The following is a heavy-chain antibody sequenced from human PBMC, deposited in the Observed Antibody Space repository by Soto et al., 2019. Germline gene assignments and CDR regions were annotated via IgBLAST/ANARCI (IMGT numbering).Heavy chain of an antibody. D-gene: IGHD3-22*01. Sequence: EVQLLESGGGLVQPGGSLRLSCAASGFTFSSYAMSWVRQAPGKGLEWVSAISGSGGSTYYADSVKGRFTISRDNSKNTLYLPMNSLRAEDTAVYYCAKDRHDYYDSSGPFDYWGQGTLVTVSS. CDR1: GFTFSSYA. V-gene: IGHV3-23*01. CDR2: ISGSGGST. CDR3: AKDRHDYYDSSGPFDY. J-gene: IGHJ4*02.